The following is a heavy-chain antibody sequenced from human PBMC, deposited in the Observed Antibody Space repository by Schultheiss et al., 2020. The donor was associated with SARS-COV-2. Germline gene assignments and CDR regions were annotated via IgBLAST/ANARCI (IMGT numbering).Heavy chain of an antibody. V-gene: IGHV4-61*02. J-gene: IGHJ6*03. D-gene: IGHD2-2*02. CDR3: AREGYCSSTSCYSWLYYYYMDG. CDR1: GGSISSSSYY. CDR2: IYTSGST. Sequence: LRLSCTVSGGSISSSSYYWSWIRQPAGKGLDWIGRIYTSGSTNYNPSLKSRVTLSVDTSKNQFSLKLSSVTAADTAVYYCAREGYCSSTSCYSWLYYYYMDGWGKGSTVTVAS.